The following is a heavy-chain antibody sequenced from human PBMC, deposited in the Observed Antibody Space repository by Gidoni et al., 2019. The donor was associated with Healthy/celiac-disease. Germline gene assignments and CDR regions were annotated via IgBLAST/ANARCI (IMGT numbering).Heavy chain of an antibody. D-gene: IGHD5-12*01. CDR2: INHSGST. Sequence: VQLQQRGAGLLKPSETLALTCAVDGGSFSRYYWSWIRQPPGKGLAWIGEINHSGSTNYNPSLKSRVTISVDTSKNQFSLKLSSVTAADAAVYYCARGRIYSGSEGRWFDPWGQGTLVTVSS. J-gene: IGHJ5*02. CDR1: GGSFSRYY. V-gene: IGHV4-34*01. CDR3: ARGRIYSGSEGRWFDP.